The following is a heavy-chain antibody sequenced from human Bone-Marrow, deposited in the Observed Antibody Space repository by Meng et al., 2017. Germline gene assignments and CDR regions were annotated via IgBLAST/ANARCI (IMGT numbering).Heavy chain of an antibody. CDR1: GGSISSYY. J-gene: IGHJ4*02. CDR3: ARESFEWAQYDY. CDR2: IYYSGST. Sequence: SDTLSLTCTVSGGSISSYYWSWIRQPPGKGLEWIGYIYYSGSTNYNPSLKSRVTISVDTSKNQFSLKLSSVTAADTAVYYCARESFEWAQYDYWGQGTLVTVSS. V-gene: IGHV4-59*01. D-gene: IGHD3-3*01.